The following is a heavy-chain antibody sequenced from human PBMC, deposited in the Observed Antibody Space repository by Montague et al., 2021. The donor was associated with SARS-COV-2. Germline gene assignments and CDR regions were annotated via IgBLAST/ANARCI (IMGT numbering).Heavy chain of an antibody. Sequence: QSVAEVKKPGESLRISCKGSGYSFTSYWISWVRQMPGKGLEWMGRIDPSDSYTNYSPSFQGHVTISADKSISTAYLQWSSLKASDTAMYYCAITFVVVTASQSDYGGQGTLVTVSS. J-gene: IGHJ4*02. CDR2: IDPSDSYT. V-gene: IGHV5-10-1*01. D-gene: IGHD2-21*02. CDR3: AITFVVVTASQSDY. CDR1: GYSFTSYW.